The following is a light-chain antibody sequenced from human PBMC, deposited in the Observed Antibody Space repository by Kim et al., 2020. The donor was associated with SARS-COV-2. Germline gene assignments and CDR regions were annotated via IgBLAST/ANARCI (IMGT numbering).Light chain of an antibody. CDR1: TSDVGGYNY. CDR3: SSYTSSSTPLYV. CDR2: DVS. V-gene: IGLV2-14*03. Sequence: SITISCTGTTSDVGGYNYVSWYQQHPGKAPKLVIYDVSNRPSGVSNRFSGSKSGNTASLTISGLQAEDEADYYCSSYTSSSTPLYVFGTGTKVTVL. J-gene: IGLJ1*01.